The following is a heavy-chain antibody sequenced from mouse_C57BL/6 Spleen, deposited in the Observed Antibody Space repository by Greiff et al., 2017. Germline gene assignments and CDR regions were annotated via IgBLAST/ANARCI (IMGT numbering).Heavy chain of an antibody. Sequence: VKLMESGPGLVAPSQSLSITCTVSGFSLTSYAISWVRQPPGKGLEWLGVIWTGGGTNYNSELKSRLSISKDNSKRQVFLKMSSLQTDDTARYYCATNYDGSSSFADWGQGTLVTVSA. V-gene: IGHV2-9-1*01. CDR3: ATNYDGSSSFAD. CDR2: IWTGGGT. J-gene: IGHJ3*01. D-gene: IGHD1-1*01. CDR1: GFSLTSYA.